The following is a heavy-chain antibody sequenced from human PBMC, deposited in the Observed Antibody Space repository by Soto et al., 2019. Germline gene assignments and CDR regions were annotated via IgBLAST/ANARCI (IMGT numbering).Heavy chain of an antibody. CDR3: ARVVGYCSSTSCSNWFDP. D-gene: IGHD2-2*01. Sequence: QAVGSLRLSCAASGFTFSDHYMDWVRQAPGKGLEWVGRTRNKANSYTTEYAASVKGRFTISRDDSKNSLYLQMNSLKTEDTAVYYCARVVGYCSSTSCSNWFDPWGQGTLVTVSS. CDR2: TRNKANSYTT. V-gene: IGHV3-72*01. CDR1: GFTFSDHY. J-gene: IGHJ5*02.